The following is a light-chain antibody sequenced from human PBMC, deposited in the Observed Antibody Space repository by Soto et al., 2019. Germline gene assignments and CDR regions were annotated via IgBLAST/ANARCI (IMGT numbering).Light chain of an antibody. CDR2: EVS. CDR3: SSYTGSSTPPYV. Sequence: QSALTQPASVSGSPGQSITISCTGTSNDVGGYNYVSWYQQHPGKAPKLMIYEVSNRPSGVSNRFSGSKSGNTASLTISGLQDEDEADYYCSSYTGSSTPPYVLGTGTKLTVL. J-gene: IGLJ1*01. V-gene: IGLV2-14*01. CDR1: SNDVGGYNY.